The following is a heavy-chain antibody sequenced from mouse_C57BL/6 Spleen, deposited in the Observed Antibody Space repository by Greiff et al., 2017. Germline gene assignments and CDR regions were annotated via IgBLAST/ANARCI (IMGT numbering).Heavy chain of an antibody. J-gene: IGHJ4*01. CDR3: VSGNYEAMDY. CDR2: IRSKSNNYAT. D-gene: IGHD2-1*01. CDR1: GFSFNTYA. Sequence: EVMLVESGGGLVQPKGSLKLSCAASGFSFNTYAMNWVRQAPGKGLEWVARIRSKSNNYATYYADSVKDRFTISRDDSESMLYLQMNNLKTEDTAMYYCVSGNYEAMDYWGQGTSVTVSS. V-gene: IGHV10-1*01.